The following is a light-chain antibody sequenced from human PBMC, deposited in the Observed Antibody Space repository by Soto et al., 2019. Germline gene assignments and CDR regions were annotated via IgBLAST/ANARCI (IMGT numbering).Light chain of an antibody. CDR2: DDT. V-gene: IGLV3-21*02. CDR3: QVWDSPSGHYV. CDR1: DIVVKS. Sequence: SYVLTQPPSVSVAPGQTATITCGGDDIVVKSVHWYHQKPGQAPVLVVYDDTARPSGTPERFSASNLGNTTTLTISRVEAGDEADFYCQVWDSPSGHYVFGSGTKLTVL. J-gene: IGLJ1*01.